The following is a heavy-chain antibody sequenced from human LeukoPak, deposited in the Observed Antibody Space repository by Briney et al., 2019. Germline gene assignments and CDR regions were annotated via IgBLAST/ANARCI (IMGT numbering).Heavy chain of an antibody. CDR2: INPNSGGT. CDR1: GYTFTGYY. J-gene: IGHJ3*02. Sequence: AASVKVSCKASGYTFTGYYMHWVRQAPGQGLEWMGWINPNSGGTNYAQKFQGRVTMARDTSISTAYMELSRLRSDDTAVYYCASSPYSSGWYQDAFDIWGQGTMVTVSS. V-gene: IGHV1-2*02. CDR3: ASSPYSSGWYQDAFDI. D-gene: IGHD6-19*01.